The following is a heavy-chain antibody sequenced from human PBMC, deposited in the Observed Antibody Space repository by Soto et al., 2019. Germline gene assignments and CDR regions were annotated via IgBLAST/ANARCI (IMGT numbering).Heavy chain of an antibody. CDR1: GLIFSNYW. D-gene: IGHD6-13*01. CDR3: ATSNWYTLNY. Sequence: EVQLVESGGGLVQPGGSLRLSCAASGLIFSNYWMAWVLQAPGKGLEWVANIKPDASATFHADSVKGRFTVSRDNAKNSLYLKINGLRPEDTAVYYCATSNWYTLNYWGQGTLVTVSP. V-gene: IGHV3-7*01. J-gene: IGHJ4*02. CDR2: IKPDASAT.